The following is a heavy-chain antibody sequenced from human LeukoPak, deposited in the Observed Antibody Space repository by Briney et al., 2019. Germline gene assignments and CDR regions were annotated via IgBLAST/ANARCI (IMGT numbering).Heavy chain of an antibody. CDR1: GYTFTSYG. J-gene: IGHJ6*02. Sequence: ASVKVSCKASGYTFTSYGISWVRQAPGQGLEWMGWISAYNGNTNYAQKLRGRVTMTTDTSTSTAYMELRSLRSDDTAVYYCARDDGGYERSPGYYYGMDVWGQGTTVTVSS. CDR2: ISAYNGNT. CDR3: ARDDGGYERSPGYYYGMDV. D-gene: IGHD5-12*01. V-gene: IGHV1-18*01.